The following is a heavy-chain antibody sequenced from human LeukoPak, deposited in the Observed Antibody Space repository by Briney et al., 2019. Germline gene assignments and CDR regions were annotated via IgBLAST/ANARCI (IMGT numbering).Heavy chain of an antibody. D-gene: IGHD3-16*01. CDR1: GGSFSGYN. Sequence: PSETLSLTCAVYGGSFSGYNWSWIRQPPGKGLEWIGEINHSGSTNYNPSLKSRVTISVDTSKNQFSLKLSSVTAADTAVYYCARGKTLGWFDPWGQGTLVTVSS. CDR2: INHSGST. CDR3: ARGKTLGWFDP. J-gene: IGHJ5*02. V-gene: IGHV4-34*01.